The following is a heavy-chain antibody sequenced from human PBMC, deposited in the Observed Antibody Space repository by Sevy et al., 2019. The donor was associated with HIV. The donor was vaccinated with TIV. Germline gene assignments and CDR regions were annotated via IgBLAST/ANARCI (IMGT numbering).Heavy chain of an antibody. J-gene: IGHJ4*02. CDR1: GYTFTGYY. CDR3: VRLLWFGELLSFRYFDY. D-gene: IGHD3-10*01. Sequence: ASVKVSCKASGYTFTGYYMHWVRQAPGQGLEWMGWINPNSGGTNYAQKFQGRVTMTRATSISTAYLELSRLRSADTAVYYCVRLLWFGELLSFRYFDYWGQGTLVTVSS. V-gene: IGHV1-2*02. CDR2: INPNSGGT.